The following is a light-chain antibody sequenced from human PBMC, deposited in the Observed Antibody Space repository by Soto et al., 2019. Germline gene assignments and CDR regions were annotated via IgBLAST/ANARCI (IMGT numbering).Light chain of an antibody. Sequence: QSVLTQPPSASGTPGQRITISCSGSRSTVGTNAVNWYQQFPGTAPKLLIYDNNERPSGGPDRFSGSKSGTSASLAITGLQSEDESEYYCAAWADSLDVLYVFATGTKLTVL. CDR3: AAWADSLDVLYV. CDR1: RSTVGTNA. CDR2: DNN. V-gene: IGLV1-44*01. J-gene: IGLJ1*01.